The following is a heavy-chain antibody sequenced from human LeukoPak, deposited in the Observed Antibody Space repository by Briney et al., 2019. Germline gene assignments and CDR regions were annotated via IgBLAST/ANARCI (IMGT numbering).Heavy chain of an antibody. J-gene: IGHJ4*02. CDR3: STRAGSFSSNF. CDR2: IKSKENGGTT. CDR1: GFTFSNAW. D-gene: IGHD6-6*01. Sequence: WGSLRLSCEAYGFTFSNAWMTWVRQSPGKGLEWIGRIKSKENGGTTEYAEPVKGRFTISRDDSKKTLYLQMNSLKSEDTAVYYCSTRAGSFSSNFWGQGTLVTVPT. V-gene: IGHV3-15*01.